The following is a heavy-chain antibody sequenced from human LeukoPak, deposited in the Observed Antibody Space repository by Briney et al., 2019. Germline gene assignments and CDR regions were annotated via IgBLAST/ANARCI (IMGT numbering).Heavy chain of an antibody. V-gene: IGHV4-39*01. CDR2: IYSSGST. CDR1: GASISGSGYY. D-gene: IGHD1-26*01. J-gene: IGHJ4*02. CDR3: AKSGGYGLIDY. Sequence: PSETLSLTCTVSGASISGSGYYWGWIRQPPGKGLEWIGSIYSSGSTYYNASLQSRVTISIETSKNQISLRLNSVTAVDTAMYYCAKSGGYGLIDYWGQGTLVTVSS.